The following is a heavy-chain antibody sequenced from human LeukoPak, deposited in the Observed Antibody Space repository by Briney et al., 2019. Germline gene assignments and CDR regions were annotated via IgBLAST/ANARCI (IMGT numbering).Heavy chain of an antibody. CDR2: IVVGSGNT. CDR1: GFTFNSSA. V-gene: IGHV1-58*01. CDR3: AADPPELRAVENDAFDI. Sequence: ASVKVSCKASGFTFNSSAVQWVRQARGQRLEWIGWIVVGSGNTNYAQKFQERVTITRDMSTSTAYMELSSLRFEDTAVYYCAADPPELRAVENDAFDIWGQGTTVTVSS. J-gene: IGHJ3*02. D-gene: IGHD6-19*01.